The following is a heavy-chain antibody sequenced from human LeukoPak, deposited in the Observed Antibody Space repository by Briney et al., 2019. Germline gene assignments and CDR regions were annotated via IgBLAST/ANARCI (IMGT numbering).Heavy chain of an antibody. CDR2: IRSKAYGGAT. D-gene: IGHD6-19*01. CDR1: GFTFGDYA. J-gene: IGHJ4*02. V-gene: IGHV3-49*04. Sequence: GGSLRLSCTASGFTFGDYAMSWVRQAPGKGLEWVGFIRSKAYGGATEYAASVKGRFTISRDDSKSIAYLQMNSLKTEDTAVYYCTRDTLWYSSGWYAEGWLVRGVPHDYWGQGTLVTVSS. CDR3: TRDTLWYSSGWYAEGWLVRGVPHDY.